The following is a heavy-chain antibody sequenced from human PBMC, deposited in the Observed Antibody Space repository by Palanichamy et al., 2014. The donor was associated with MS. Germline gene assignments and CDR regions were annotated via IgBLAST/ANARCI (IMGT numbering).Heavy chain of an antibody. CDR3: ARNMRDVDTAMVTNDY. V-gene: IGHV3-21*01. J-gene: IGHJ4*02. D-gene: IGHD5-18*01. CDR1: GFTFSSYS. Sequence: EVQLVESGGGLVKPGGSLRLSCAASGFTFSSYSMNWVRQAPGKGLEWVSSISSSSSYIYYADSVKGRFTISRDNAKNSLYLQMNSLRAEDTAVYYCARNMRDVDTAMVTNDYWGQGTLVTVSS. CDR2: ISSSSSYI.